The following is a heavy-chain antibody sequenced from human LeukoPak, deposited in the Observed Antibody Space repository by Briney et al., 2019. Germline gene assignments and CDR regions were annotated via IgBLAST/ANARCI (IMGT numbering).Heavy chain of an antibody. CDR3: AKEATHCSGGSCYQPYFDY. V-gene: IGHV3-23*01. CDR1: GFTFSNHG. Sequence: SGGTLRLSCAASGFTFSNHGMNWVRQAPGKGLEWVSGISPSGDITYYADSVRGRFTISRDNSKNTQSLQMNSLRAEDTAVYYCAKEATHCSGGSCYQPYFDYWGQGTLVTVSS. CDR2: ISPSGDIT. D-gene: IGHD2-15*01. J-gene: IGHJ4*02.